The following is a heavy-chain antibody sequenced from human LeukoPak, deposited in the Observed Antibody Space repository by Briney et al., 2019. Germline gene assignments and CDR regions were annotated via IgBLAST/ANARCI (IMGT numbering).Heavy chain of an antibody. CDR1: GFAFNTYS. CDR3: ARRYCSSTNCYPFDY. J-gene: IGHJ4*02. CDR2: ISSSGDYI. V-gene: IGHV3-21*06. D-gene: IGHD2-2*01. Sequence: GGSLRLSCAASGFAFNTYSMNWVRLAPGKGLEWVSSISSSGDYIFYADSVKGRFTFSRDNAKNSLYLQMNSLRAEDTAVYYCARRYCSSTNCYPFDYWGQGTLVTVSS.